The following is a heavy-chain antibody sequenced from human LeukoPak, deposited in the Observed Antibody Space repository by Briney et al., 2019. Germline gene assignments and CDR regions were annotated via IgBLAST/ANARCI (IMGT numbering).Heavy chain of an antibody. CDR3: AARAFSKAFDI. V-gene: IGHV4-34*01. CDR1: GGSFSGYY. D-gene: IGHD3-3*02. CDR2: INHSGST. J-gene: IGHJ3*02. Sequence: SETLSLTCAVYGGSFSGYYWSWIRQPPGKGLEWIGEINHSGSTNYNPSLKSRVIISVDTSKNQFSLKLSSMTAADTAVYYCAARAFSKAFDIWGQGTMVTVSS.